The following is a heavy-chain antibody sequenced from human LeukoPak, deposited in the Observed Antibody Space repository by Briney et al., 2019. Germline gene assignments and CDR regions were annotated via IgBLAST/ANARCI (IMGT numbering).Heavy chain of an antibody. Sequence: GGSLRLSCAASGFTFSSYSMNWVRQAPGKGLEWVSSISSSSSYIYYADSVKGRFTISRDNAKNSLYLQMNSLRAEDTAVYYCARDPYSSSFDDAFDIWGQGAMVTVSS. V-gene: IGHV3-21*01. CDR3: ARDPYSSSFDDAFDI. CDR1: GFTFSSYS. D-gene: IGHD6-13*01. J-gene: IGHJ3*02. CDR2: ISSSSSYI.